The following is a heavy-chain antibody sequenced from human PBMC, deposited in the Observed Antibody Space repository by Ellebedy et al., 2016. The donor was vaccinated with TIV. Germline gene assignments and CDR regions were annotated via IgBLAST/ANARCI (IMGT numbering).Heavy chain of an antibody. D-gene: IGHD3-16*01. J-gene: IGHJ4*02. V-gene: IGHV1-3*01. CDR3: ARDGGWGGDY. CDR2: INAGNGNT. CDR1: GYTFSSSK. Sequence: AASVKVSCKASGYTFSSSKMHRVRQAPGQRLEWMGWINAGNGNTKHSQKFQGRVTLTRDTSASTAYMELSSLRSEDTAVYYCARDGGWGGDYWGQGTLVTVSS.